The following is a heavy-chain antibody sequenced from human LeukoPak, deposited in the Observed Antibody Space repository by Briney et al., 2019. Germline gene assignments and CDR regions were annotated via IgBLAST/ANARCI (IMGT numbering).Heavy chain of an antibody. Sequence: GGSLRLSCAASGFTFSSYAMSWVRQAPGKGLEWVSAISGSGGSTYYADSVKGRFTISRDNSKNTLYLQMDSLRTEDTAVYYCAKNRLRGSYYFDDWGQGTLVTVPS. CDR2: ISGSGGST. J-gene: IGHJ4*02. V-gene: IGHV3-23*01. CDR1: GFTFSSYA. D-gene: IGHD1-26*01. CDR3: AKNRLRGSYYFDD.